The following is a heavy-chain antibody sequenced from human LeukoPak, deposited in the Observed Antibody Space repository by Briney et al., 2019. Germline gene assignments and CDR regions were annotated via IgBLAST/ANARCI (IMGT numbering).Heavy chain of an antibody. Sequence: SETLSLTCAVYGGSFSGYYWSWIRQPPGKGLEWIGEINHSGSTNYNPSLKSRVTISVDTSKNQFSLKLSSVTAADTAVYYCARGSSLTGYTRGPIDYWGQGTLVAVSS. V-gene: IGHV4-34*01. CDR1: GGSFSGYY. J-gene: IGHJ4*02. CDR2: INHSGST. CDR3: ARGSSLTGYTRGPIDY. D-gene: IGHD3-9*01.